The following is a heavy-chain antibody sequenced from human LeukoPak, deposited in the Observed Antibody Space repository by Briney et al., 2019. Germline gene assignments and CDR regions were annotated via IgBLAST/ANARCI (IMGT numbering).Heavy chain of an antibody. Sequence: GESLKISCKGSGYSLTSYWIGWVRQMPGKGLEWMGIIYPGDSDTRYSPSFQGQVTISADKSISTAYLQWSGLKASDTAMYYCARLYDSSGYYSGYWGQGTLVTVSS. CDR3: ARLYDSSGYYSGY. CDR1: GYSLTSYW. J-gene: IGHJ4*02. D-gene: IGHD3-22*01. CDR2: IYPGDSDT. V-gene: IGHV5-51*01.